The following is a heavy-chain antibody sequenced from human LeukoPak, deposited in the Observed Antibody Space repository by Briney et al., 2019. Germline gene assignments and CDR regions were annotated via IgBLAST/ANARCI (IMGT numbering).Heavy chain of an antibody. CDR2: ISSSGSTI. J-gene: IGHJ6*03. V-gene: IGHV3-48*03. CDR3: ARDSPRMVGIVPAAIDYYYYYYMDV. D-gene: IGHD2-2*01. Sequence: GGSLRLSCAASGFTFSSCEMNWVRQAPGKGLEWVSYISSSGSTIYYADSVKGRFTISRDNAKNSLYLQMNSLRAEDTAVYYCARDSPRMVGIVPAAIDYYYYYYMDVWGKGTTVTISS. CDR1: GFTFSSCE.